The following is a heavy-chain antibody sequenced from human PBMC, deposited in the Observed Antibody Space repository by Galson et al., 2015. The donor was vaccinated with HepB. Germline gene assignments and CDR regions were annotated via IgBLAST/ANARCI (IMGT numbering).Heavy chain of an antibody. CDR3: ATELNIENFGELRG. CDR2: IAYDGSDE. Sequence: SLRLSCAASGFTFSSYPMHWVRQAPGKGLAWVAAIAYDGSDEEYADSVKGRFTISRDNSKSTVFLQMNSLKADDTAVYYCATELNIENFGELRGWGQGTLVTVSS. J-gene: IGHJ4*02. D-gene: IGHD3-10*01. V-gene: IGHV3-30*04. CDR1: GFTFSSYP.